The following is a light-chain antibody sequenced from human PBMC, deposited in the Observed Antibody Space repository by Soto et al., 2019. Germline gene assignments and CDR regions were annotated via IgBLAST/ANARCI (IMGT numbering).Light chain of an antibody. J-gene: IGKJ1*01. CDR3: QQYGSSPWT. Sequence: EIWLTQFPGTLSLSPGERATLSCTASQSVSSSYLAWYQQKPGQAPRLLIYGTSSRATGIPDRFSGSGSGTDFTLTISRLEPEDFAVYYCQQYGSSPWTFGQGTKVDIK. CDR2: GTS. V-gene: IGKV3-20*01. CDR1: QSVSSSY.